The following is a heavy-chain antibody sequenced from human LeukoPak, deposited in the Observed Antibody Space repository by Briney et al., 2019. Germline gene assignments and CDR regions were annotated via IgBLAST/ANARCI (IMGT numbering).Heavy chain of an antibody. CDR1: GFTFSSYS. CDR2: IYYSGST. D-gene: IGHD6-13*01. V-gene: IGHV4-59*08. J-gene: IGHJ4*02. CDR3: ARAQLYSSSWYFDY. Sequence: MAGGSLRLSCAASGFTFSSYSMNWVRQAPGKGLEWIGYIYYSGSTNYNPSLKSRVTISVDTSKNQFSLKLSSVTAADTAVYYCARAQLYSSSWYFDYWGQGTLVTVSS.